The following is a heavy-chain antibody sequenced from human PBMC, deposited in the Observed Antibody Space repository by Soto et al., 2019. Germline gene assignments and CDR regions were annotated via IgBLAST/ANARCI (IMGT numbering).Heavy chain of an antibody. CDR2: ISGSGDST. CDR1: GFTFSSYA. V-gene: IGHV3-23*01. Sequence: PGGSLRLSCAASGFTFSSYAMSWVRQAPGKGLEWVSAISGSGDSTYYADSVKGRFTISRDNSKNTLYLQMNSLRAEGTAVYYCARRGSGSYYDYWGQEAHFTVSS. J-gene: IGHJ4*02. D-gene: IGHD1-26*01. CDR3: ARRGSGSYYDY.